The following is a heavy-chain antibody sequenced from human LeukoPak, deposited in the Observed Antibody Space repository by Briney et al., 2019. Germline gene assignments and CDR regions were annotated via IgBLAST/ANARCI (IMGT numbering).Heavy chain of an antibody. Sequence: SETLSLTCAVYGGSLSGYYWSWIRQPPGKGLEWIGEINHSGSTNYNPSLKSRVTISVDTSKNQFSLKLSSVTAADTAVYYCAGHHPRNTVDFWGQGTLVTVSS. J-gene: IGHJ4*02. CDR1: GGSLSGYY. CDR3: AGHHPRNTVDF. D-gene: IGHD2/OR15-2a*01. V-gene: IGHV4-34*01. CDR2: INHSGST.